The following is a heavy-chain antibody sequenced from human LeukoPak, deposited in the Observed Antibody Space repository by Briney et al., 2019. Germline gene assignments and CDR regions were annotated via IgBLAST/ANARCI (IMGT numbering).Heavy chain of an antibody. CDR1: GYTLTTYD. Sequence: SCKASGYTLTTYDINWVRQAPGKGLEWVSYISSSGSTIYYADSVKGRFTISRDNAKNSLYLQMNSLRAEDTAVYYCAELGITMIGGVWGKGTTVTISS. V-gene: IGHV3-48*03. CDR2: ISSSGSTI. D-gene: IGHD3-10*02. J-gene: IGHJ6*04. CDR3: AELGITMIGGV.